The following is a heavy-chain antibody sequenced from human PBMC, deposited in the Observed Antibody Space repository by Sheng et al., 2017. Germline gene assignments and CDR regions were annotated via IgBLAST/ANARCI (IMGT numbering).Heavy chain of an antibody. V-gene: IGHV4-34*01. CDR1: GGSFSGYY. Sequence: QVQLQQWGAGLLKPSETLSLTCAVYGGSFSGYYWSWIRQPPGKGLEWIGEINHSGSTNYNPSLKSRVTISVDTSKNQFSLKLSSVTAADTAVYYCARGGETYYYDSSGPQDAFDIWGQGTMVIVSS. J-gene: IGHJ3*02. CDR3: ARGGETYYYDSSGPQDAFDI. CDR2: INHSGST. D-gene: IGHD3-22*01.